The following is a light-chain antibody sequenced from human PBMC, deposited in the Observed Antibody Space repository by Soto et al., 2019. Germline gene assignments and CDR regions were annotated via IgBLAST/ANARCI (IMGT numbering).Light chain of an antibody. CDR2: EGS. Sequence: QSALTQPASVSGSPGQSITISCTGTSSDVGSYNLVSWYQQHPGKAPKLMIYEGSKRPSGVSNRFSGSKSANTASLTISGLQAEDEADYYCWSYAGSSTFVVFGGGTKLPVL. CDR3: WSYAGSSTFVV. V-gene: IGLV2-23*03. CDR1: SSDVGSYNL. J-gene: IGLJ2*01.